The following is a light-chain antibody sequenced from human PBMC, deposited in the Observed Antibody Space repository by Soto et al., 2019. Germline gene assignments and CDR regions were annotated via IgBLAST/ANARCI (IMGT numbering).Light chain of an antibody. CDR1: SSNIGAGHV. J-gene: IGLJ2*01. V-gene: IGLV1-40*01. CDR2: GSS. Sequence: QAVVTQPPSVSGAPGQRVTISCTGSSSNIGAGHVVHWYQQFPGRAPNLLIYGSSNRPSGVPDRFSGSKSGTSASLAITGLQVRDGADYSGQSYNNGLGPWVFAEGT. CDR3: QSYNNGLGPWV.